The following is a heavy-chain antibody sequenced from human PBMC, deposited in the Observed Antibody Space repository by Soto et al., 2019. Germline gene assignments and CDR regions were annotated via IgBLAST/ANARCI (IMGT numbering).Heavy chain of an antibody. D-gene: IGHD2-15*01. CDR3: AKDKLSTQPSGYYYGMDV. Sequence: GSLRLSCAASGFTFSSYAMSWVRQAPGKGLEWVSAISGSGGSTYYADSVKGRFTISRDNSKNTLYLQMNSLRAEDTAVYYCAKDKLSTQPSGYYYGMDVWGQGTTVIVSS. CDR1: GFTFSSYA. CDR2: ISGSGGST. J-gene: IGHJ6*02. V-gene: IGHV3-23*01.